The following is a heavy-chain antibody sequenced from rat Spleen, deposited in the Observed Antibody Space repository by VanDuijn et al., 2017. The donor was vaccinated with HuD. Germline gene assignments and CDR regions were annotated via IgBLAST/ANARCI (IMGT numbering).Heavy chain of an antibody. Sequence: EVQLVESDGGLVQPGRSLKLSCAASGFTFSDYNMAWVRQAPKKGLEWVTTIIYDGTRTHYRDSVKGRFTISRDNAKSTLYLQMDSLRSEDTATYYCARREYGGFFGYFDYWGQGVMVTVSS. D-gene: IGHD1-11*01. V-gene: IGHV5-7*01. CDR1: GFTFSDYN. CDR3: ARREYGGFFGYFDY. CDR2: IIYDGTRT. J-gene: IGHJ2*01.